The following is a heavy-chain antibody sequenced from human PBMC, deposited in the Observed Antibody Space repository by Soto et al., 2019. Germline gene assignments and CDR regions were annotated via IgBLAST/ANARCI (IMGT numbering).Heavy chain of an antibody. V-gene: IGHV3-15*01. CDR3: TTDPHSTGTNY. Sequence: GGSLRLSCAASGFSFSDAWMTWVRQAPGAGLEWVGHIKSKTDGGTTDYAAPVKGRFTISRDASKTTVYLQMNSLRTEDTAVYYCTTDPHSTGTNYRGPGPLVTVS. J-gene: IGHJ4*02. D-gene: IGHD1-1*01. CDR1: GFSFSDAW. CDR2: IKSKTDGGTT.